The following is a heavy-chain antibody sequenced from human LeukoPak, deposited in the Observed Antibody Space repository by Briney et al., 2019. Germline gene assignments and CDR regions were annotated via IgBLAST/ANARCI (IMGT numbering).Heavy chain of an antibody. Sequence: GGSLRLSCAASGFTVSNKYMSWVRQAPGKGLERVSIIFAGGTTYYADSVKGRFAISRDSSKNTVYLQMNNLRAEDTAVYYCAAEGSVPGTDYLLGMDVWGQGTTVTVSS. J-gene: IGHJ6*02. CDR3: AAEGSVPGTDYLLGMDV. CDR2: IFAGGTT. CDR1: GFTVSNKY. V-gene: IGHV3-66*01. D-gene: IGHD6-19*01.